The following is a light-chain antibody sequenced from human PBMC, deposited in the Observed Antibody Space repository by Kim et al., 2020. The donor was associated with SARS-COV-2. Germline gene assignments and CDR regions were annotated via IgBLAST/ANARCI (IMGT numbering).Light chain of an antibody. Sequence: SPGERATLSCRASQSVSSNLAWYQQKPGQAPRLLIYGASTRATGIPARFSGSGSGTEFTLTISSLQSEDFAVYYCQQYNNWPPWTFGQGTKVEIK. CDR3: QQYNNWPPWT. CDR2: GAS. V-gene: IGKV3-15*01. J-gene: IGKJ1*01. CDR1: QSVSSN.